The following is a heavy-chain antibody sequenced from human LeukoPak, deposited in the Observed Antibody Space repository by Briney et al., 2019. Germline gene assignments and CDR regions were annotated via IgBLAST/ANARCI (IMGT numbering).Heavy chain of an antibody. Sequence: GGSLRLSCAASGFTFSSYAMSWVRQAPGKGLEWVSAISGSGGSTYYADSVKGRFTISRDNSKNTLYLQMNSLRAEDTAVYYCAKIGEVYCYYYMDVWGKGTTVTVSS. CDR1: GFTFSSYA. J-gene: IGHJ6*03. CDR2: ISGSGGST. CDR3: AKIGEVYCYYYMDV. V-gene: IGHV3-23*01.